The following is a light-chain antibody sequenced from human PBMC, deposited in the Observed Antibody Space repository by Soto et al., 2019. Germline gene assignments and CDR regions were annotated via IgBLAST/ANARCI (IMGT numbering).Light chain of an antibody. CDR2: EVT. CDR1: SSDVGGYHY. J-gene: IGLJ1*01. Sequence: QSALTQPASVSGSPGQSITISCTGTSSDVGGYHYASWYQQLPGKAPKLMIYEVTKRPSGVSNRFSGSKSDNTASLTISGLQAEDEADYYCSAYTTRSAVFGTGTKVTVL. V-gene: IGLV2-14*01. CDR3: SAYTTRSAV.